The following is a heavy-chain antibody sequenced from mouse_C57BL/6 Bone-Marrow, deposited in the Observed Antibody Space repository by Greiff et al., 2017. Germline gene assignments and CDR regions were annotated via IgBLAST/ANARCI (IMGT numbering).Heavy chain of an antibody. V-gene: IGHV1-81*01. J-gene: IGHJ4*01. CDR1: GYTFTSYG. D-gene: IGHD2-3*01. Sequence: QVQLQQSGAELASPGASVKLSCKASGYTFTSYGISWVKQRTGQGLEWIGEIYPRSGNTYYNEKFKGKATLTADKSSSTAYMELRSLTSEDSAVYFCARSGWLLRYAMDYWGQGTSVTVSS. CDR3: ARSGWLLRYAMDY. CDR2: IYPRSGNT.